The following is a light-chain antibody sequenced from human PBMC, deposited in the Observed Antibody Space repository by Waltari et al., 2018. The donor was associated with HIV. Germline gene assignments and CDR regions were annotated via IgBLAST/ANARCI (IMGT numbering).Light chain of an antibody. Sequence: EIVLTQSPGTVSLSPGERVALSCRASQIVTSGYLAWYQQKPGQPPSLLIHGTSGRATGIPDRFSGSGSGTDFTLTISRLEPEDVAVYYCQQYGSLPYTFGQGTKLEIK. CDR3: QQYGSLPYT. V-gene: IGKV3-20*01. CDR1: QIVTSGY. J-gene: IGKJ2*01. CDR2: GTS.